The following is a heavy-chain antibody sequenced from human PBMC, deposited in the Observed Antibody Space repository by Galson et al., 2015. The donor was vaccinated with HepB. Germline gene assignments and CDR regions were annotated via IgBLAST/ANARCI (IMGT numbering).Heavy chain of an antibody. D-gene: IGHD5-24*01. CDR1: GFTFDDYT. J-gene: IGHJ4*02. CDR3: AKCHPMATIQGLIDY. V-gene: IGHV3-43*01. Sequence: SLRLSCAASGFTFDDYTMHWVRQAPGKGLEWVSLISWDGGSTYYADSVKGRFTISRDNSKNSLYLQMNSLRTEDTALYYCAKCHPMATIQGLIDYWGQGTLVTVSS. CDR2: ISWDGGST.